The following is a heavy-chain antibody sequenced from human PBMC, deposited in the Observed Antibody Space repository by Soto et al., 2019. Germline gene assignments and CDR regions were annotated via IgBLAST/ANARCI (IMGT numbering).Heavy chain of an antibody. CDR3: ASYGDLDAFDI. J-gene: IGHJ3*02. D-gene: IGHD4-17*01. Sequence: GGSLRLSCAASGFTVSSNYMSWVRQAPGKGLEWVSVIYSGGSTYYADSVKGRFTISRDNSKNTLYLQMNSLRAEDTAVYYCASYGDLDAFDIWGQGTMVTVSS. CDR2: IYSGGST. V-gene: IGHV3-66*01. CDR1: GFTVSSNY.